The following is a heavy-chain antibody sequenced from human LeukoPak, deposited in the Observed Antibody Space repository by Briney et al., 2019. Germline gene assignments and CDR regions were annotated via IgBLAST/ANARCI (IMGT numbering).Heavy chain of an antibody. CDR2: TSSSSSYI. D-gene: IGHD5-18*01. CDR3: ARDFTADAFDI. V-gene: IGHV3-21*04. Sequence: PGRSLRLSCAASGFTFSSYSMNWVRQAPGKGLEWVSSTSSSSSYIYYADSVKGRFTISRDNAKNSLYLQMNSLRAEDTAVYYCARDFTADAFDIWGQGTMVTVSS. CDR1: GFTFSSYS. J-gene: IGHJ3*02.